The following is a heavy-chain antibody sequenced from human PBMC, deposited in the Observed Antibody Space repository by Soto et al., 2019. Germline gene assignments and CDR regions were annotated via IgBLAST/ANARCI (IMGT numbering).Heavy chain of an antibody. Sequence: ASVKVSCKASGYTFTSYAMHWVRQAPGQRLEWMGWINAGNGNTKYSQKFQGRVTMTTATSTSTAYMELRSLRSEDTAVYYCARERGPRSAYSPYWFDPWGQGTLVKVPS. CDR2: INAGNGNT. J-gene: IGHJ5*02. CDR1: GYTFTSYA. D-gene: IGHD3-22*01. CDR3: ARERGPRSAYSPYWFDP. V-gene: IGHV1-3*01.